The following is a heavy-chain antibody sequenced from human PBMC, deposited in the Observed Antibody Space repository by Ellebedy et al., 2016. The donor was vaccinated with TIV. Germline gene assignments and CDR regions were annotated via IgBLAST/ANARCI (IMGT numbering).Heavy chain of an antibody. CDR1: GFTFSDYY. D-gene: IGHD3-3*01. V-gene: IGHV3-11*06. Sequence: GGSLRLSCAASGFTFSDYYMSWIRQAPGKGLEWVSYISSSSSYTNYADSVKGRFTISRDNAKNSLYLQMNSLRAEDTAVYYCASLGYYDFWSGYPDWGQGTLVTVSS. J-gene: IGHJ4*02. CDR2: ISSSSSYT. CDR3: ASLGYYDFWSGYPD.